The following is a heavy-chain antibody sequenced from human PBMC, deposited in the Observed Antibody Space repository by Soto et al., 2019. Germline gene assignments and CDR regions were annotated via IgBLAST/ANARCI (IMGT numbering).Heavy chain of an antibody. D-gene: IGHD3-16*01. Sequence: QVQLVQSGAEVKKPGSSVKVSCKASGGTFSSHAISWVRQAPGQGLEWMGGIIPFFKATNYAQKFQGRVTITAGDSPSTAYMDLYSLRSEDTAVYYCARDVPLNYYDGTFSYYAMDVWGQGTTVTVSS. CDR2: IIPFFKAT. J-gene: IGHJ6*02. CDR1: GGTFSSHA. V-gene: IGHV1-69*01. CDR3: ARDVPLNYYDGTFSYYAMDV.